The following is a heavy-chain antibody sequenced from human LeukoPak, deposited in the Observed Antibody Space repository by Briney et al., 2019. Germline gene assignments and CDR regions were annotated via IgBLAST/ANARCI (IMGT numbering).Heavy chain of an antibody. CDR1: GFTFSSYG. CDR2: IRYDGSNK. CDR3: AKDPSYSSSWYFFDY. Sequence: GGSLRLSCAASGFTFSSYGMPWVRLAPGKGLEWVAFIRYDGSNKYYADSVKGRFSISRDNSKNTLYLQMNSLSTEDTAVYYCAKDPSYSSSWYFFDYWGQGTLVTVSS. V-gene: IGHV3-30*02. J-gene: IGHJ4*02. D-gene: IGHD6-13*01.